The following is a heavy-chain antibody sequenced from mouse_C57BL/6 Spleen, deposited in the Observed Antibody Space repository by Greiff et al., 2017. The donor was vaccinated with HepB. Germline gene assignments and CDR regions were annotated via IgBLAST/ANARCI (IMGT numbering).Heavy chain of an antibody. CDR3: ARSKRDSSWAMDY. Sequence: QVQLKESGPELVKPGASVKISCKASGYAFSSSWMNWVKQRPGKGLEWIGRSYPGDGDTNYNGKFKGKATLTADKSSSTAYMQLSSLTSEDSAVYFCARSKRDSSWAMDYWGQGTSVTVSS. CDR2: SYPGDGDT. D-gene: IGHD3-2*02. J-gene: IGHJ4*01. CDR1: GYAFSSSW. V-gene: IGHV1-82*01.